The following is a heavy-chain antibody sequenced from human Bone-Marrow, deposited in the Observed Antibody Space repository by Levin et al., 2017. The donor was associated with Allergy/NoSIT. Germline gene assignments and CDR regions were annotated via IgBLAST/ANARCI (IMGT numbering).Heavy chain of an antibody. CDR1: GFTFDKYD. V-gene: IGHV3-23*01. J-gene: IGHJ6*02. CDR2: LSGSGGTT. D-gene: IGHD2-2*01. Sequence: LGESLKISCAASGFTFDKYDMSWVRQAPGKGLEWVSGLSGSGGTTYYADSVKGRFTISRDNSKNTFYLQMNSLRAEDTAVYYCAKDDCSEEFSDTGCFYYYGMDVWGQGTTVTVSS. CDR3: AKDDCSEEFSDTGCFYYYGMDV.